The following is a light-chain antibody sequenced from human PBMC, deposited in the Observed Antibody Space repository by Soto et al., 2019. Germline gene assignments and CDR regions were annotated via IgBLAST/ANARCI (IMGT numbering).Light chain of an antibody. CDR3: SSYTSSSTYV. J-gene: IGLJ1*01. CDR2: EVS. Sequence: QSALTQPPSASGSPGQSVTISCTGTSSDVGGYNYVSWYQQHPGKAPKLMIYEVSKRPSGVPDRFSGSKSGNTASLTVSGLQAEDEADYYCSSYTSSSTYVFGTGTK. CDR1: SSDVGGYNY. V-gene: IGLV2-8*01.